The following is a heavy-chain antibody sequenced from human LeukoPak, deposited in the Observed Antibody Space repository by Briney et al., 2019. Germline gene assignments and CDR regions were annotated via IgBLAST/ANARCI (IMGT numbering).Heavy chain of an antibody. V-gene: IGHV4-30-2*01. D-gene: IGHD6-6*01. J-gene: IGHJ3*02. Sequence: PSQTLSLTCTVSGGSLTSGGFYWSWIRLPPGKGLEWIGYIHQSGDTYQNPSLRGRVTISVDKSKNQFSLKLSSVTAADTAVYYCVIIAALDAFDIWGQGTMVTVSS. CDR1: GGSLTSGGFY. CDR3: VIIAALDAFDI. CDR2: IHQSGDT.